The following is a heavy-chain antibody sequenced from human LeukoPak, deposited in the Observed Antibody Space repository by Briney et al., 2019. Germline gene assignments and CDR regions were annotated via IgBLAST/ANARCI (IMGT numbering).Heavy chain of an antibody. CDR1: GASIDTTTYY. CDR3: ASSLKYYYEY. CDR2: VFYRGNT. Sequence: SETLSLTCTVSGASIDTTTYYWGWIRQPPGKGLEWIGSVFYRGNTYYNPSLKSRVTISVDTSKNQFSLKLSSVTAADTAVYYCASSLKYYYEYWGQGTLVTVSS. V-gene: IGHV4-39*07. D-gene: IGHD6-6*01. J-gene: IGHJ4*02.